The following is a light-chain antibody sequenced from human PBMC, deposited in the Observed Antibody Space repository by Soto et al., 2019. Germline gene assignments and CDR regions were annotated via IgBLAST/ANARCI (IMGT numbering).Light chain of an antibody. Sequence: DIQMTQSPSSLSASVGDRVTITCRASQSISSYLNWYQQKPGKAPKLLIYAASSLQSGVTSRFSGSGPETDFTLTISSLQPDNFATYYCQQSYSTPLTFGGGTKVEIK. CDR3: QQSYSTPLT. CDR2: AAS. CDR1: QSISSY. V-gene: IGKV1-39*01. J-gene: IGKJ4*01.